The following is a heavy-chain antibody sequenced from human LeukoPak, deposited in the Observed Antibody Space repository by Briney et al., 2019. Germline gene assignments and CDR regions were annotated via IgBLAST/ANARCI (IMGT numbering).Heavy chain of an antibody. D-gene: IGHD6-13*01. J-gene: IGHJ4*02. CDR1: GFTFSSYS. V-gene: IGHV3-21*04. Sequence: GGSLRLSCAASGFTFSSYSMNWVRQAPGKGLEWVSSISSSSSYIYYADSVKGRFTISRDNAKNSLYLQMNSLRAEDTALYYCAKNIAAAGSLPIDFWGQGTLVTVSS. CDR3: AKNIAAAGSLPIDF. CDR2: ISSSSSYI.